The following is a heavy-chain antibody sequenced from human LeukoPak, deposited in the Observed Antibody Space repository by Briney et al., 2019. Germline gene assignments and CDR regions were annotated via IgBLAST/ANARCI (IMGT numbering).Heavy chain of an antibody. CDR3: AKALPRIVGATEGVDY. CDR1: GFTFSSYG. V-gene: IGHV3-30*18. Sequence: PGRSLRLSCAASGFTFSSYGMHWVCQAPGKGLEWVAVISYDGSNKYYADSVKGRFTISRDNSKNTLYLQMNSLRAEDTAVYYCAKALPRIVGATEGVDYWGQGTLVTVSS. D-gene: IGHD1-26*01. CDR2: ISYDGSNK. J-gene: IGHJ4*02.